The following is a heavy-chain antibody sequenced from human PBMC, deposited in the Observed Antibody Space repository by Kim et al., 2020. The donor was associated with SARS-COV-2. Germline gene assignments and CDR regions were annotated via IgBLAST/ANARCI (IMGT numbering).Heavy chain of an antibody. CDR3: ASISYYYYGMDV. J-gene: IGHJ6*02. V-gene: IGHV4-39*01. Sequence: YSPSLKSRVTISVDTSKNPFSLKLSSVTAADTAVYYCASISYYYYGMDVWGQGTTVTVSS.